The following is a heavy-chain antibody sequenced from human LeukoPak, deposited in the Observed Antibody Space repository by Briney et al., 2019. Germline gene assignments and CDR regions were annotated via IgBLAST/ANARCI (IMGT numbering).Heavy chain of an antibody. J-gene: IGHJ4*02. CDR3: ARDLKYYYGSGSSHY. V-gene: IGHV3-7*01. D-gene: IGHD3-10*01. Sequence: GGSLRLSCAASGFTFSSYWMSWVRQAPGKGLEWVANIKQDGSEKYYVDSVKGRFTISRDNAKNSLNLQMNSLRAEDTAVYYCARDLKYYYGSGSSHYWGQGTLVTVSS. CDR2: IKQDGSEK. CDR1: GFTFSSYW.